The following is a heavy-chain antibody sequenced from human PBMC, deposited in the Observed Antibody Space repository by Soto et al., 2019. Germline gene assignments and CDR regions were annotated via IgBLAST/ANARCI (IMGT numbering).Heavy chain of an antibody. D-gene: IGHD6-6*01. Sequence: SETLSLTCTVSGGSISSYYWSWIRQPPGKGLEWIGHIYYSGSTNYNPSLKSRVTISVDTSKNQFSLKLSSVTAADTAVYFFARQGYSSSSASFFFDYWGQGTLVTVSS. CDR1: GGSISSYY. CDR2: IYYSGST. J-gene: IGHJ4*02. V-gene: IGHV4-59*08. CDR3: ARQGYSSSSASFFFDY.